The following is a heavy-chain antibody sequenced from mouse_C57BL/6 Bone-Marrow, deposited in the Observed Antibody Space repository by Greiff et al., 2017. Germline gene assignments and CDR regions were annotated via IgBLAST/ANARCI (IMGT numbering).Heavy chain of an antibody. J-gene: IGHJ1*03. D-gene: IGHD2-2*01. V-gene: IGHV1-52*01. CDR1: GYTFTSYW. CDR3: ARRGYHWYFDV. Sequence: QVQLQQPGAGLVRPGSSVKLSCKASGYTFTSYWMHWVKQRPIQGLEWIGNIDPSDSETHYTQKFKDKATLTVDKSSSTVYMQLSSLTSEDSAVYYCARRGYHWYFDVRGTGTTATVSA. CDR2: IDPSDSET.